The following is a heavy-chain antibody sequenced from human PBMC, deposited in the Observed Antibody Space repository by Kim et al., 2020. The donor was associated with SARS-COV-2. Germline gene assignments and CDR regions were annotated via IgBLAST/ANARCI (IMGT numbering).Heavy chain of an antibody. D-gene: IGHD1-1*01. CDR1: GFTFSSYA. V-gene: IGHV3-23*01. CDR2: VSGSGGST. CDR3: AKGXXNNWSFFDY. Sequence: GGSLRLSCAASGFTFSSYAMSWVRQAPGKGPEWVSLVSGSGGSTYHADSVKGRFAISRDNSKKTLXLQMNSLRAEDTALYYCAKGXXNNWSFFDYWGQGTXVTVSS. J-gene: IGHJ4*02.